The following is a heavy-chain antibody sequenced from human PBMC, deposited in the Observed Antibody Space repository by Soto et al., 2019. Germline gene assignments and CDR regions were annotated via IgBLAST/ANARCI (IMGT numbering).Heavy chain of an antibody. CDR2: ISGSGGST. D-gene: IGHD1-1*01. V-gene: IGHV3-23*01. Sequence: PGGSLRLSCAASGFTFSSYAMIWVRQAPGKGLEWVSAISGSGGSTYYADSVKGRFTISRDNSKNTLYLQMNSLRAEDTAVYYCAKMGGNEDYYYYGMDVWGQGTTVTVSS. CDR1: GFTFSSYA. CDR3: AKMGGNEDYYYYGMDV. J-gene: IGHJ6*02.